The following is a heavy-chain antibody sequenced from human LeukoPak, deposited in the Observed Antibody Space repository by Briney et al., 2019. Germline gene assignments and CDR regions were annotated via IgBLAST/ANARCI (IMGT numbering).Heavy chain of an antibody. Sequence: SETLSLTCTVSGGSISSYYWSWIRQPAGKGLEWIGRIYTSGSTNYNPSLKSRVTMSVDTSKNQFSLKLSSVTAADTAAYYCARDRGGSSSSPLWFDPWGQGTLVTVSS. CDR3: ARDRGGSSSSPLWFDP. CDR1: GGSISSYY. V-gene: IGHV4-4*07. D-gene: IGHD6-6*01. CDR2: IYTSGST. J-gene: IGHJ5*02.